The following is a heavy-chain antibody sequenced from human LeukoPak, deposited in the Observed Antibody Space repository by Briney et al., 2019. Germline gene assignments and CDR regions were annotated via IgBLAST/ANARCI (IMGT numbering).Heavy chain of an antibody. CDR1: GFTFSSYW. CDR2: IKQDGSEK. J-gene: IGHJ5*02. V-gene: IGHV3-7*03. CDR3: ARDPRDCSSTSCYGDNWFDP. D-gene: IGHD2-2*01. Sequence: GGSLRLSCAASGFTFSSYWMSWVRQAPGKGLEWVANIKQDGSEKYYVDSVKGRFTISRDNAKSSLYLQMNSLRAEDTAVYYCARDPRDCSSTSCYGDNWFDPWGQGTLVTVSS.